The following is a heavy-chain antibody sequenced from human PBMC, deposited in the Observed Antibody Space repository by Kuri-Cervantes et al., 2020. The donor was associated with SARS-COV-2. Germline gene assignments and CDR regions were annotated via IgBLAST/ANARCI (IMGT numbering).Heavy chain of an antibody. CDR1: GFIFSANG. D-gene: IGHD4-17*01. CDR2: IRHDESNK. J-gene: IGHJ4*02. V-gene: IGHV3-30*02. CDR3: ARGTTYGDYGIDY. Sequence: GGSLRLSCAASGFIFSANGMHWVRQAPGKGLEWVAFIRHDESNKYYADSVKGRFTISRDNAKNTLYLQMNSLRAEDTAVYYCARGTTYGDYGIDYWGQGTLVTVSS.